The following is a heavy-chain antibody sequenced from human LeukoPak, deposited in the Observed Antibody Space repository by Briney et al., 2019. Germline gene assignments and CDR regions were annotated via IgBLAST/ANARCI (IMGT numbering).Heavy chain of an antibody. CDR1: GVSFSSSAKN. J-gene: IGHJ5*02. CDR2: IYYSGST. D-gene: IGHD5/OR15-5a*01. Sequence: PSETLSLTCTASGVSFSSSAKNLVRIRQPPGKGLEWIGSIYYSGSTYYHPSLESRVTTSLDTSKNQFPLKLSSVTTADTAAYFSVTFFDFWFGPWGQGTQVTVSS. V-gene: IGHV4-39*06. CDR3: VTFFDFWFGP.